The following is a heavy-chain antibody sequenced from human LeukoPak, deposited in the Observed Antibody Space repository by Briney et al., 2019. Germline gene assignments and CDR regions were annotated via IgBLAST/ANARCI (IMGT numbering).Heavy chain of an antibody. D-gene: IGHD2-2*01. CDR3: ARDLPRGCSSTSCYQVLGWPKVPYYFDY. CDR1: GGSISSGDYY. V-gene: IGHV4-30-4*08. Sequence: SQTLSLTCTVSGGSISSGDYYWSWIRQPPGKGMEWIGYIYYSGSTYYNPSFKSRVTISVNTTKNQFSLKLSSVTAADTAVYYCARDLPRGCSSTSCYQVLGWPKVPYYFDYWGQGTLVTVSS. CDR2: IYYSGST. J-gene: IGHJ4*02.